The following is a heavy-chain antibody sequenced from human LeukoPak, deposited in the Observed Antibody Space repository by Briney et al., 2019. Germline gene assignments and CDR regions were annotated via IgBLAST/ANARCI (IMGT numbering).Heavy chain of an antibody. CDR1: GGSISSYY. D-gene: IGHD6-19*01. J-gene: IGHJ4*02. Sequence: PSETLSLTCTVSGGSISSYYWSWIRQPAGKGLEWIGRIYTSGSTNYNPSLKSRVTMSVDTSKNQFSLKLSSVTAADTAVYYCARAHSSGPSFDFDYWGQGTLVTVSS. CDR3: ARAHSSGPSFDFDY. CDR2: IYTSGST. V-gene: IGHV4-4*07.